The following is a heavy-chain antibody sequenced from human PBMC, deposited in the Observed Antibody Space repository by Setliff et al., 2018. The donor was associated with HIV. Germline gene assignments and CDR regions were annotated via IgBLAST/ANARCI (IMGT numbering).Heavy chain of an antibody. J-gene: IGHJ4*02. D-gene: IGHD3-16*01. Sequence: LRLSCAASGFTFSTYAMSWVRQAPGKGLEWVSAISGSGGSTYYADSVQGRFTISRDNSKNTLYLQMNSLRAEDTAVYYCAKATGSATSPRGSFDYLGRGTLVTVSS. CDR3: AKATGSATSPRGSFDY. CDR1: GFTFSTYA. CDR2: ISGSGGST. V-gene: IGHV3-23*01.